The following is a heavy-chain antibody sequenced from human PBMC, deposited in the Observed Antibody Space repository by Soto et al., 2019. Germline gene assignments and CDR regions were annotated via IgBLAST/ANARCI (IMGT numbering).Heavy chain of an antibody. CDR3: ARGLGYRGHDGQNWFDP. V-gene: IGHV1-8*01. J-gene: IGHJ5*02. CDR2: MNPNSGNT. D-gene: IGHD5-12*01. CDR1: GYTFTSYD. Sequence: QVQLVQSGAEVKKPGASVKVSCKASGYTFTSYDINWVRQATGQGLEWVGWMNPNSGNTGYAQKFQGRVSMTRNTSISTVYMELSRLRFEDTAVYYCARGLGYRGHDGQNWFDPWGEGTLVTVSS.